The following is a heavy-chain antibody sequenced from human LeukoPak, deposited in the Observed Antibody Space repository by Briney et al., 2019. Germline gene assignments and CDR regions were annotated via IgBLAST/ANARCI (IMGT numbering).Heavy chain of an antibody. CDR2: ITGSGGNT. J-gene: IGHJ4*02. CDR1: GFTFSNYA. D-gene: IGHD1-26*01. V-gene: IGHV3-23*01. CDR3: AVRSWELSYFAY. Sequence: GASLRLSCVASGFTFSNYAMSWVRQAPGKGLEWVSAITGSGGNTYYADSVKGRFTISRDNSKNTLYLQMGSLRAEDTAVYYCAVRSWELSYFAYWGQGTLVTVSS.